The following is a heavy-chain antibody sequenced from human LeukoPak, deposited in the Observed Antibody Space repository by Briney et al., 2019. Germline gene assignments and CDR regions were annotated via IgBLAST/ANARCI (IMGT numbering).Heavy chain of an antibody. CDR3: AKDGGLWVSAHWGDS. D-gene: IGHD7-27*01. CDR2: ITTGDGNT. Sequence: GSLRLSCAASGNYWMHWVRQAPGKGLKWVSTITTGDGNTYYADSVKGRFTVSRDDSKNTLYLQMNSLRAEDTAVYYCAKDGGLWVSAHWGDSWGRGTLVTVSS. CDR1: GNYW. V-gene: IGHV3-23*01. J-gene: IGHJ4*02.